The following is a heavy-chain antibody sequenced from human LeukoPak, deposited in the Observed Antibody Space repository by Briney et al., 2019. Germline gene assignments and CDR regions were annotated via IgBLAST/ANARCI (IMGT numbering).Heavy chain of an antibody. Sequence: PGGSLRLSCVGSKFTFRDAWMSWVRQAPGKGLEWVSRINSDGSSTSYADSVKGRFTISRDNAKNTLYLQMNSLRAEDTAVYYCARTAYSDYSLGFWGQGTLVTVSS. CDR2: INSDGSST. CDR1: KFTFRDAW. CDR3: ARTAYSDYSLGF. V-gene: IGHV3-74*01. J-gene: IGHJ4*02. D-gene: IGHD5-12*01.